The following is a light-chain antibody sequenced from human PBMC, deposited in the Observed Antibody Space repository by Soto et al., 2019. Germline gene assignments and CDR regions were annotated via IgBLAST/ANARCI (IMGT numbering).Light chain of an antibody. CDR1: SSDVVVYNY. Sequence: QSALTQPASVSGSPGQSITISCTGASSDVVVYNYVSWYQQHPGKAPKLIIYEVNKRPSGVTNRFSGSKSGNTASLNISGLQAEDEADYYCSSFTSSSTRVFGGGTKLTVL. V-gene: IGLV2-14*01. J-gene: IGLJ2*01. CDR3: SSFTSSSTRV. CDR2: EVN.